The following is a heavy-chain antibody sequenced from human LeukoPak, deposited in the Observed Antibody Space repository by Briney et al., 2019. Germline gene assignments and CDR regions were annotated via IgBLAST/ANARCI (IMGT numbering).Heavy chain of an antibody. CDR1: SSYG. V-gene: IGHV4-39*07. D-gene: IGHD3-22*01. CDR3: ARARDYYDSSGYYQDAFDI. CDR2: IYYSGST. Sequence: SSYGMHWVRQAPGKGLEWIGSIYYSGSTYYNPSLKSRVTISVDTSKNQFSLKLSSVTAADTAVYYCARARDYYDSSGYYQDAFDIWGQGTMVTVSS. J-gene: IGHJ3*02.